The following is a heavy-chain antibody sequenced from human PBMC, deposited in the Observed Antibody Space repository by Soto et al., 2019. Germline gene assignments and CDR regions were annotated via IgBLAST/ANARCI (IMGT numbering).Heavy chain of an antibody. J-gene: IGHJ6*02. Sequence: ASVKVSCKASGYTFTSYYMHWVRQAPGQGLEWMGIINPSGGSTSYAQKFQGRVTMTRDTSTSTVYMELSSLRSEDTAVYYCARSLRDIVVVVAAIGYYYGMDVWGQGTTVTV. CDR1: GYTFTSYY. CDR2: INPSGGST. D-gene: IGHD2-15*01. CDR3: ARSLRDIVVVVAAIGYYYGMDV. V-gene: IGHV1-46*01.